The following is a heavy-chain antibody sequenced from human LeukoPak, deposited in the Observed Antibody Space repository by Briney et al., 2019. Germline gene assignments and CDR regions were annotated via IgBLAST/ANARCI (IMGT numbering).Heavy chain of an antibody. V-gene: IGHV1-8*01. CDR3: ARGPNWNAGIYYLDY. J-gene: IGHJ4*02. CDR2: MNPNSGNT. D-gene: IGHD1-1*01. Sequence: ASVKVSCRASGYTFTSYDINWVRQATRQGLEWMGWMNPNSGNTGYAQKFQGRVTMTRDTSISTAYMELSSLRSEDTAVYYCARGPNWNAGIYYLDYWGQGTLVTVSS. CDR1: GYTFTSYD.